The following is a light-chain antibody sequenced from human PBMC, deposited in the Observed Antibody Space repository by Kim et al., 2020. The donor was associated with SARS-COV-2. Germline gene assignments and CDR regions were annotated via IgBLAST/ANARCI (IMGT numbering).Light chain of an antibody. CDR3: VAWDDSLSGSV. CDR2: SND. V-gene: IGLV1-44*01. Sequence: GQRVTFSCSGSRSNNGSNVVNWYQQLPGTAPKLLIYSNDYRSSGVPDRFSGSKSGTSASLAISGLQSEDEADYYCVAWDDSLSGSVFGGGTQLTVL. CDR1: RSNNGSNV. J-gene: IGLJ3*02.